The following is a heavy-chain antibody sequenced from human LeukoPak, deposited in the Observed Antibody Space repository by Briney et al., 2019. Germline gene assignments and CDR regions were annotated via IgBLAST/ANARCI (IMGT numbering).Heavy chain of an antibody. V-gene: IGHV3-53*01. CDR1: GFTVSPNY. Sequence: GGSLRLSCAASGFTVSPNYMSWVRQAPGKGLEWVSVIYRGGSTYYADSVRDRFTISRDNSKNTLYLQMNSLRAEDTAVYYCASASCSGSNCYSGYFDYWGQGTLVTVSS. CDR3: ASASCSGSNCYSGYFDY. J-gene: IGHJ4*02. CDR2: IYRGGST. D-gene: IGHD2-15*01.